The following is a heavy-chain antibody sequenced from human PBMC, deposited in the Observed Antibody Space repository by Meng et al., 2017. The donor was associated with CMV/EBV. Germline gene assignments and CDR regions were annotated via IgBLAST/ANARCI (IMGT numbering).Heavy chain of an antibody. D-gene: IGHD5-18*01. CDR3: ARELGYSSPFGY. CDR1: GGSISSSSYY. J-gene: IGHJ4*02. Sequence: TVSGGSISSSSYYWGWIRQPPGKGLEWIGSIYYSGSTYYNPSLKSRVTISVDTSKSQFSLKLSSVTAADTAVYYCARELGYSSPFGYWGQGTLVTISS. V-gene: IGHV4-39*07. CDR2: IYYSGST.